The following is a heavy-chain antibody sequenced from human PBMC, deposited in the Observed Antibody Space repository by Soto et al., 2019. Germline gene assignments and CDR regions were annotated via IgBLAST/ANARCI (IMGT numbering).Heavy chain of an antibody. Sequence: GGSLRLSCAASGFTFNSYAMNWVHQAPGKGLAWVSAIGTDGNTYYANSVKGRFTISRDNSRTTLYLQMNSLRVEDTALYYCVRKYPGTRPFDYWGQGTLVTVSS. J-gene: IGHJ4*01. D-gene: IGHD2-2*01. V-gene: IGHV3-23*01. CDR3: VRKYPGTRPFDY. CDR2: IGTDGNT. CDR1: GFTFNSYA.